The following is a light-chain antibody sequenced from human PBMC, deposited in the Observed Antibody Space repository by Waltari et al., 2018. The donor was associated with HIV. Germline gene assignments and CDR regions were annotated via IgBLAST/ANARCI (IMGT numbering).Light chain of an antibody. CDR3: SSYTSSSSVV. CDR2: DVS. Sequence: QSALTQPASVSGSPGQSVTISCTGTSSDVGGYNYVSWYQQHPGKAPKLMLYDVSNRPSGVSKRFSGSKYGNTASLTISGLQAEDEADYYCSSYTSSSSVVFGGGTKLTVL. J-gene: IGLJ2*01. CDR1: SSDVGGYNY. V-gene: IGLV2-14*01.